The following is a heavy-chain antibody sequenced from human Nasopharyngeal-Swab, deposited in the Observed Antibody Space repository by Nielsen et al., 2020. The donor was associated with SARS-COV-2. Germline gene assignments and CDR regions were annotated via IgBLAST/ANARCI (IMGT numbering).Heavy chain of an antibody. CDR1: GFTFSSYA. J-gene: IGHJ4*02. CDR3: ARAKGGYSGYGYIDY. CDR2: ISGSGGST. Sequence: GGSLRLSCAASGFTFSSYAMSWVRQAPGKGLEWVSAISGSGGSTYYADSVKGRFTISRDNSKNTLYLQMNSLRAEDTAVYYCARAKGGYSGYGYIDYWGQGTLVTVSS. D-gene: IGHD5-12*01. V-gene: IGHV3-23*01.